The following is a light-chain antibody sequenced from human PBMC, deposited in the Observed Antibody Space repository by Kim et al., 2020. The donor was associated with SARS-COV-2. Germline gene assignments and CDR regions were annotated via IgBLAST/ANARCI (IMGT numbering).Light chain of an antibody. Sequence: SLSPGERATLSCRASQTISSSLAWYQQKPGQAPRLLIYNASNRATGIPARFSGSGSGTDFTLTISSLEPEDFAVYYCQQRSSWPRTFGQGTKLEI. V-gene: IGKV3-11*01. CDR1: QTISSS. CDR3: QQRSSWPRT. CDR2: NAS. J-gene: IGKJ2*01.